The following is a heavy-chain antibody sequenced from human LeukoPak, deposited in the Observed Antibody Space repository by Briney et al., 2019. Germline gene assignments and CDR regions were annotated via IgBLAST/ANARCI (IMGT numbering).Heavy chain of an antibody. Sequence: GGSLRLSCAASGFTFSNYGIHWVRQSPGKGLEWVTVIWYDGSKKYYADSVKGRFTISRDNSKNTLYLQVSSLRGEDTAMYYCARGSSEYSHGLDYWGQGTLVTVSS. J-gene: IGHJ4*02. D-gene: IGHD5-18*01. CDR2: IWYDGSKK. CDR1: GFTFSNYG. V-gene: IGHV3-33*01. CDR3: ARGSSEYSHGLDY.